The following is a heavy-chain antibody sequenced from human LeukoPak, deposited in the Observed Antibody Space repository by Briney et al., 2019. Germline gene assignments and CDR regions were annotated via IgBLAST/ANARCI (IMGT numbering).Heavy chain of an antibody. Sequence: GRSLRLSCAASGFTFDDYAMHWVRQAPGKGLEWVLGISWNSGSIGYADSVKGRFTISRDNAKNSLYLQMNSLRAEDTALYYCAKEGHSGRALGKPLDYWGQGTLVTVSS. D-gene: IGHD1-26*01. CDR3: AKEGHSGRALGKPLDY. J-gene: IGHJ4*02. V-gene: IGHV3-9*01. CDR2: ISWNSGSI. CDR1: GFTFDDYA.